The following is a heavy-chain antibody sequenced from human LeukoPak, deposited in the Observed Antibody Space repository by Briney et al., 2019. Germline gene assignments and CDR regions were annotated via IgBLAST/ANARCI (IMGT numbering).Heavy chain of an antibody. CDR3: ARDADGDYVDTPWNWFDP. Sequence: KPSETLSLTCSVSGDSISTSSYYWSWIRQPAGKGLEWIGRIYTSGSTNYNPSLKSRVTMSVDTSKNQFSLKLSSVTAADTAVYYCARDADGDYVDTPWNWFDPWGQGTLVTVSS. J-gene: IGHJ5*02. D-gene: IGHD4-17*01. V-gene: IGHV4-61*02. CDR1: GDSISTSSYY. CDR2: IYTSGST.